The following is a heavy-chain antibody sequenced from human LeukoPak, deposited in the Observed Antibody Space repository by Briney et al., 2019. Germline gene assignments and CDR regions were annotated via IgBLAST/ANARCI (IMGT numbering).Heavy chain of an antibody. J-gene: IGHJ4*02. CDR1: YGSISSNSYY. CDR2: IYYSGST. Sequence: SETLSLTCAVSYGSISSNSYYWGWIRQPPGKGLEWIGSIYYSGSTYYNPSLKSRLTISVDTSKNQFSLKLNFVTAADTAMYYCARSSRWSWWLLSNWGQGTLVTVSS. CDR3: ARSSRWSWWLLSN. V-gene: IGHV4-39*07. D-gene: IGHD3-22*01.